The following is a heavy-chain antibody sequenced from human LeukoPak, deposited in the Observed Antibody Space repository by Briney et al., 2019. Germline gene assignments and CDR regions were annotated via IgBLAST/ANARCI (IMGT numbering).Heavy chain of an antibody. V-gene: IGHV1-69*13. D-gene: IGHD2-2*01. CDR1: GGTFINYA. CDR2: IIPIFGTA. CDR3: ARSACSSTTCYHRRYNWFDP. Sequence: ASVKVSCKASGGTFINYAISWVRQAPGQGLEWMGGIIPIFGTANYAQKFQGSVTITADESTSTAYMELSSLRSDDTAVYYCARSACSSTTCYHRRYNWFDPWGQGTLVTVSS. J-gene: IGHJ5*02.